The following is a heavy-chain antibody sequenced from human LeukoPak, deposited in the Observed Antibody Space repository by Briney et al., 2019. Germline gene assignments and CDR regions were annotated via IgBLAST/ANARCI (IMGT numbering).Heavy chain of an antibody. Sequence: SETLSLTCTISGGSMKNYYWSWIRQPPGKGLEWIGYIYYSGSNNYNPSLKSRVTISVDRSKNQFSLKLSSVTAADTAVYYCARVGWNSSSKTPDYWGQGTLVTVSS. D-gene: IGHD6-6*01. CDR2: IYYSGSN. V-gene: IGHV4-59*13. CDR1: GGSMKNYY. CDR3: ARVGWNSSSKTPDY. J-gene: IGHJ4*02.